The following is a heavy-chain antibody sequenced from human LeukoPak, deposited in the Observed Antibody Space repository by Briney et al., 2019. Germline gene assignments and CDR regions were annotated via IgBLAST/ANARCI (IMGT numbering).Heavy chain of an antibody. V-gene: IGHV4-34*01. CDR3: ARGPNYYDSSGYYKLDY. CDR2: INHSGST. Sequence: KPSETLSLTCAVYGGSFSGYYWSWIRQPPGKGLEWIGEINHSGSTNYNPSLKSRVTTSVDTSKNQFSLKLSSVTAADTAVYYCARGPNYYDSSGYYKLDYWGQGTLVTVSS. D-gene: IGHD3-22*01. CDR1: GGSFSGYY. J-gene: IGHJ4*02.